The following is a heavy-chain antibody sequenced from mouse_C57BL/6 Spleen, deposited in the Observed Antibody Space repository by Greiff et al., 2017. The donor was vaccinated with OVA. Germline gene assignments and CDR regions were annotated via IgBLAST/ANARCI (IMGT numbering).Heavy chain of an antibody. D-gene: IGHD2-1*01. Sequence: VQLQQPGAELVKPGASVKLSCKASGYTFTSYWMNWVKQRPGPGLEWIGLIHPNSGSTNYNEKFKSKATLTVDKSSSTAYMQLSSLTSEDSAVYYCARSHYGNYDAMDYWGQGTSVTVSS. CDR3: ARSHYGNYDAMDY. V-gene: IGHV1-64*01. CDR1: GYTFTSYW. J-gene: IGHJ4*01. CDR2: IHPNSGST.